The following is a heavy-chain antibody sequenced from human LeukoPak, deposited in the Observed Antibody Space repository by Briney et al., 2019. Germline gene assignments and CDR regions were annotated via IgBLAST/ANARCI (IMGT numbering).Heavy chain of an antibody. CDR2: ISSSSSYI. Sequence: GGSLRLSCAASGFTFSSYSMNWVRQAPGKGLEWFSSISSSSSYIYYADSVKGRFTISRDNAKNSLYLQMNSLRAEDTAVYYCARTGGTITIFGGTPYYFDYWGQGTLVTVSS. V-gene: IGHV3-21*01. J-gene: IGHJ4*02. D-gene: IGHD3-3*01. CDR1: GFTFSSYS. CDR3: ARTGGTITIFGGTPYYFDY.